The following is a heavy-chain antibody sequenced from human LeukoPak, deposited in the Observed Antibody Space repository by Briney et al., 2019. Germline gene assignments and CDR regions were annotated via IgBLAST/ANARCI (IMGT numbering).Heavy chain of an antibody. CDR2: ISSSGSTI. J-gene: IGHJ4*02. V-gene: IGHV3-48*03. D-gene: IGHD1-26*01. CDR1: GFTFSSYE. CDR3: AREDVGALD. Sequence: GGSLRLSCAAPGFTFSSYEMNWVRQAPGKGLEWVSYISSSGSTIYYADSVKGRFTISRDNAKNSLYLQMNSLGAEDTAVYYCAREDVGALDWGQGTLATVSS.